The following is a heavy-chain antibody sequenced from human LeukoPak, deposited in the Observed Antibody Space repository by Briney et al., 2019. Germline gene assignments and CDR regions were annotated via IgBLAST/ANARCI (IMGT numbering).Heavy chain of an antibody. CDR2: IKQDGSEK. CDR3: AREQTVGATTDY. Sequence: ETLSLTCTVSGGSISSYYWSWIRQPPGKGLEWVANIKQDGSEKYYVDSVKGRFTISRDNAKNSLYLQMNSLRAEDTAVYYCAREQTVGATTDYWGQGTLVTVSS. D-gene: IGHD1-26*01. V-gene: IGHV3-7*01. J-gene: IGHJ4*02. CDR1: GGSISSYY.